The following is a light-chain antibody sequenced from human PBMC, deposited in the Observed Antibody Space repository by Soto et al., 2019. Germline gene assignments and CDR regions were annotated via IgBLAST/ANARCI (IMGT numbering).Light chain of an antibody. CDR1: QTVLYSSNNRNY. V-gene: IGKV4-1*01. Sequence: DIVMTQSPDSLAVSLGERATINCKSSQTVLYSSNNRNYLAWYQQKPGQPPKLLIYRASTREFGVPDRFSGSGSGTDFTLTISSLQAEDVAVYYCQQYYTTPFTFGPGTKVDI. CDR2: RAS. J-gene: IGKJ3*01. CDR3: QQYYTTPFT.